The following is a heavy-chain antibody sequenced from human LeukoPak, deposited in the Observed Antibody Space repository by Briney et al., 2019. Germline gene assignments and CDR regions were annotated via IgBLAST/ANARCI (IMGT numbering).Heavy chain of an antibody. Sequence: GGSLRLSCAASGFTFKNYGMHWVRQAPGKGLEWVAYIRRGGENENYADYVTGRFTTSRDESKNILFLQKSSLKPEDRAVYYCGKDVTEYSFLEDAFDIWGQGTRVTVSS. CDR2: IRRGGENE. CDR1: GFTFKNYG. J-gene: IGHJ3*02. CDR3: GKDVTEYSFLEDAFDI. D-gene: IGHD2/OR15-2a*01. V-gene: IGHV3-30*02.